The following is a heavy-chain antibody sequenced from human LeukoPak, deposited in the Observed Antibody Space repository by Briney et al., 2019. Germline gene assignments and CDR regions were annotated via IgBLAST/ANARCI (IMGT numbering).Heavy chain of an antibody. J-gene: IGHJ6*03. D-gene: IGHD3-9*01. CDR3: ARDSRYFDWSLLFYSYMDV. CDR1: GGSISSSSYY. V-gene: IGHV4-39*07. Sequence: SETLSLTCTVSGGSISSSSYYWGWIRQTPGKGLEWIGNIYHSGRTYYNPSLKSRVTISVDTSKNQFSLKLSSVTAADTAVYYCARDSRYFDWSLLFYSYMDVWGKGTTVTVSS. CDR2: IYHSGRT.